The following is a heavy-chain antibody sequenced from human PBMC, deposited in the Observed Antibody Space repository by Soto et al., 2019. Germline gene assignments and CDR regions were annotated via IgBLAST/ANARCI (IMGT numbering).Heavy chain of an antibody. J-gene: IGHJ5*02. D-gene: IGHD2-2*01. CDR2: IYYSGST. CDR3: ARVVVVPAEWFDP. Sequence: PLETLSLTCTVSGGSISSGGYYWSWIRQHPGKGLEWIGYIYYSGSTYYNPSLKSRVTISVDTSKNQFSLKLSSVTAADTAVYYCARVVVVPAEWFDPWGQGTLVTVSS. CDR1: GGSISSGGYY. V-gene: IGHV4-31*03.